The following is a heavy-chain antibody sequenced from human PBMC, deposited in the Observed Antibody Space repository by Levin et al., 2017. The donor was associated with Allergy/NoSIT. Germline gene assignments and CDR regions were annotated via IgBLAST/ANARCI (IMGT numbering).Heavy chain of an antibody. CDR1: GGSISSGGYS. CDR3: ARGSPPDYDSSGPWDY. Sequence: SETLSLTCAVSGGSISSGGYSWSWIRQPPGKGLEWIGYIYHSGSTYYNPSLKSRVTISVDRSKNQFSLKLSSVTAADTAVYYCARGSPPDYDSSGPWDYWGQGTLVTVSS. V-gene: IGHV4-30-2*01. D-gene: IGHD3-22*01. CDR2: IYHSGST. J-gene: IGHJ4*02.